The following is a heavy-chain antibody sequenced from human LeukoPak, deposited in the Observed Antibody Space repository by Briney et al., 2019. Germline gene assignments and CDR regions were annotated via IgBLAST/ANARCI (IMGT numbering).Heavy chain of an antibody. V-gene: IGHV4-34*01. D-gene: IGHD2-2*01. CDR3: ARFPAIVVVPAAPRYNWFDP. J-gene: IGHJ5*02. CDR2: INHSGST. Sequence: KPSETLSLTCAVYGGSFSGYYWSWIRQPPGKGLEWIGEINHSGSTNYNPSLKSRVTISVDTSKNQFSLKLSSVTAADTAVYYCARFPAIVVVPAAPRYNWFDPWGQGTLVTVSS. CDR1: GGSFSGYY.